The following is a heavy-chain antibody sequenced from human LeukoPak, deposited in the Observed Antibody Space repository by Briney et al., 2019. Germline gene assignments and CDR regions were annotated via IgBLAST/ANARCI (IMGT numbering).Heavy chain of an antibody. D-gene: IGHD4-23*01. Sequence: GESLKISCKGFGYSFTSYWIAWVRQMPGKGLEWMGVIYPGDSDTTYSPAFQGQVTISADKSISTAYLQWSSLKASDTAMYYCARKTYGGNSGSDYWGQGTLVTVSS. CDR3: ARKTYGGNSGSDY. V-gene: IGHV5-51*01. CDR1: GYSFTSYW. CDR2: IYPGDSDT. J-gene: IGHJ4*02.